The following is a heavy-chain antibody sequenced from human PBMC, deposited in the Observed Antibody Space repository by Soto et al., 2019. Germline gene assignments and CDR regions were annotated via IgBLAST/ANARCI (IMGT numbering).Heavy chain of an antibody. CDR2: IIPIFGTA. CDR3: ARARDYGDYAFDY. Sequence: QVQLVQSGAEVKKPGSSVKVSCKASGGTFSSYAISWVRQAPGQGLEWMGGIIPIFGTANYAQKFQGRVTIPADDFTSTAYRELSSLRSEDTAVYYCARARDYGDYAFDYWGQGTRGTVSS. D-gene: IGHD4-17*01. J-gene: IGHJ4*02. V-gene: IGHV1-69*12. CDR1: GGTFSSYA.